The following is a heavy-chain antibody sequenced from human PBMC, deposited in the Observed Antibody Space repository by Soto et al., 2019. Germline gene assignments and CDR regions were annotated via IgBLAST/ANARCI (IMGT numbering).Heavy chain of an antibody. CDR3: IEGRKTKGEHQFDS. V-gene: IGHV3-15*01. CDR2: RRSKSDGGAT. J-gene: IGHJ5*01. Sequence: VVSLILSCSASGGTFCDAAVNWFRQAPVNGLEWVGRRRSKSDGGATDFPAAVRGRFAISRDASTSTLTLQMDSLRTADTAVYYCIEGRKTKGEHQFDSRGQGTLVTVSS. CDR1: GGTFCDAA.